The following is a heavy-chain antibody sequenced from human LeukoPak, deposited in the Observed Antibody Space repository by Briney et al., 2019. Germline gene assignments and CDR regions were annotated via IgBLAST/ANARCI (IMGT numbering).Heavy chain of an antibody. D-gene: IGHD3-22*01. CDR2: IGTAGDT. J-gene: IGHJ3*02. Sequence: GGSLRLSCAASGFTFSSYDMHWVRQATGKGLEWVSAIGTAGDTYYPGSVKGRFTISRENAKNSLYLQMNSLRAGDTAVYYCARSAMILEHDAFDIWGQGTMVTVSS. CDR3: ARSAMILEHDAFDI. V-gene: IGHV3-13*01. CDR1: GFTFSSYD.